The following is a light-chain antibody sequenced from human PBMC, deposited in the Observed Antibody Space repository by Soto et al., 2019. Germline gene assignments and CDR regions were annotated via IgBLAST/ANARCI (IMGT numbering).Light chain of an antibody. J-gene: IGKJ1*01. CDR1: QDINSY. CDR3: KKYNSYPWT. CDR2: DAS. Sequence: DVQLTQSPSFLVASVGDSINLTSRASQDINSYLTWYQQKPGKAKKLLIYDASSLESGVPSRVSGSGSGTEFTLTISSLQPDEFATYYCKKYNSYPWTVGHGNKVDIK. V-gene: IGKV1-9*01.